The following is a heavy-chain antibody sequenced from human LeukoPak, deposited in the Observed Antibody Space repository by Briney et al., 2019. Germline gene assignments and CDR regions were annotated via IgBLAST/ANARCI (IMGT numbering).Heavy chain of an antibody. V-gene: IGHV3-66*01. D-gene: IGHD5-18*01. CDR1: GGSFSGYY. CDR2: IYSGGST. J-gene: IGHJ4*02. Sequence: PSETLSLTCAVYGGSFSGYYWSWVRQAPGKGLEWVSVIYSGGSTYYADSVKGRFTISRDNSKNTLYLQMNSLRAEDTAVYYCARDPGYSYGYHYWGQGTLVTVSS. CDR3: ARDPGYSYGYHY.